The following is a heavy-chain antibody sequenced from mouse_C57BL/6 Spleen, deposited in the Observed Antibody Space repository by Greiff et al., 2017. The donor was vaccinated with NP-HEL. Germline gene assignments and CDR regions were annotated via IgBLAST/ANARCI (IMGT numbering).Heavy chain of an antibody. CDR3: ARSHGY. CDR2: INPSTGGT. Sequence: VQLQQSGPELVKPGASVKISCKASGYSFTGYYMNWVKQSPEKSLEWIGEINPSTGGTTYNQKFKAKATLTVDKSSSTAYMQLKSLTSEDSAVYYCARSHGYWGQGTTLTVSS. J-gene: IGHJ2*01. V-gene: IGHV1-42*01. CDR1: GYSFTGYY.